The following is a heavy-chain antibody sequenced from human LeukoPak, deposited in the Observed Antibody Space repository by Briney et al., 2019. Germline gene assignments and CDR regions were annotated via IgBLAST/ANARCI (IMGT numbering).Heavy chain of an antibody. V-gene: IGHV1-18*01. CDR1: GYTFTSYG. Sequence: ASVKVSCKASGYTFTSYGISWVRQAPGQGLEWMGWISAYNGNTTYAQKLQGRVTMTTDTSTSTAYMELRSLRSDDTAVYYCAREGAAAGSRTVPYYYMDVWGKGTTVTVSS. J-gene: IGHJ6*03. CDR2: ISAYNGNT. CDR3: AREGAAAGSRTVPYYYMDV. D-gene: IGHD6-13*01.